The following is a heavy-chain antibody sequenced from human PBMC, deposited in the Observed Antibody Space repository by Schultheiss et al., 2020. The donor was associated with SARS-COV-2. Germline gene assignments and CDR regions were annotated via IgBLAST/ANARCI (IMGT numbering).Heavy chain of an antibody. Sequence: SETLSLTCTISGGSISSYYWSWIRQHPGKGLEWIGYIYYSGSTNYNPSLKSRVTISVDTSKNQFSLRLSSVTAADTAVYYCASISGYDYPYYFDYWGQGTLVTVSS. CDR2: IYYSGST. CDR1: GGSISSYY. V-gene: IGHV4-59*08. J-gene: IGHJ4*02. CDR3: ASISGYDYPYYFDY. D-gene: IGHD5-12*01.